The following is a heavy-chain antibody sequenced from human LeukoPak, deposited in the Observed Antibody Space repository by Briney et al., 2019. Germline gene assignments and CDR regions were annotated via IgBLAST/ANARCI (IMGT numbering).Heavy chain of an antibody. V-gene: IGHV3-30*03. CDR3: ATDTVTTSYFDY. CDR2: ISYDGSNK. CDR1: GFTSSSYG. J-gene: IGHJ4*02. D-gene: IGHD4-17*01. Sequence: GGSLRLSCAASGFTSSSYGMHWVRQAPGKGLEWVAVISYDGSNKYYADSVKGRFTISRDNSKNTLYLQMNSLRAEDTAVYYCATDTVTTSYFDYWGQGTLVTVSS.